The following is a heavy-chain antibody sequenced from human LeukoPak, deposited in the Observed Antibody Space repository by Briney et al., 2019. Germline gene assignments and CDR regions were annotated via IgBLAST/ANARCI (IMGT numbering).Heavy chain of an antibody. CDR3: ARCYGSGSYYVDY. Sequence: ASVKVSCKVSGGTFSNDSISWVRQAPGQGLEWMGWISAYNGNTNYAQKLQGRVTMTTDTSTSTAYMELRSLRSDDTAVYYCARCYGSGSYYVDYWGQGTLVTVSS. CDR2: ISAYNGNT. D-gene: IGHD3-10*01. J-gene: IGHJ4*02. CDR1: GGTFSNDS. V-gene: IGHV1-18*01.